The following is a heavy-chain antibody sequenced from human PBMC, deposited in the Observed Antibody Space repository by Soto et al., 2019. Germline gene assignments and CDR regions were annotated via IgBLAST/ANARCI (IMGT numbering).Heavy chain of an antibody. CDR2: ISPAGTNQ. Sequence: GGSLRLSCVASGFIFSDYAMHWARQAPGKGLEWVALISPAGTNQYYADSAKGRFTISRDNSKNTHYLQMNSLRPEDTGLYYCARENSRISPRLFQHWGHGTLVTVSS. J-gene: IGHJ1*01. CDR1: GFIFSDYA. CDR3: ARENSRISPRLFQH. V-gene: IGHV3-30-3*01. D-gene: IGHD6-6*01.